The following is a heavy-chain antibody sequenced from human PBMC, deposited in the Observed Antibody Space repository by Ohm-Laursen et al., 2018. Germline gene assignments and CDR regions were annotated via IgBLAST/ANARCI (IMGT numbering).Heavy chain of an antibody. CDR2: IYSGGST. J-gene: IGHJ4*02. CDR1: GFTFSTYD. V-gene: IGHV3-23*05. Sequence: SLRLSCAASGFTFSTYDMSWVRQAPGKGLEWISAIYSGGSTYSADSVKGRFTISRDNSKNTLYLQMNSLRAEDTAVYYCAKGLYGDYVPDYWGQGTLVTVSS. D-gene: IGHD4-17*01. CDR3: AKGLYGDYVPDY.